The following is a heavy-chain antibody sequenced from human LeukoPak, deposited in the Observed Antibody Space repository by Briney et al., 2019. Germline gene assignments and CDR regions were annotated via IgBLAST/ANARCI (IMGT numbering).Heavy chain of an antibody. CDR3: ARAHGRYYDFWSGYYTTYFDY. V-gene: IGHV4-34*01. CDR2: INHSGST. Sequence: SETLSLTCAVHGGSSTVYSWNWIRQPPGKGLEWMGEINHSGSTNYNPSLKSRVTISVDTSKNQFSLKLSSVTAADTAVYYCARAHGRYYDFWSGYYTTYFDYWGQGTLVTVSS. D-gene: IGHD3-3*01. CDR1: GGSSTVYS. J-gene: IGHJ4*02.